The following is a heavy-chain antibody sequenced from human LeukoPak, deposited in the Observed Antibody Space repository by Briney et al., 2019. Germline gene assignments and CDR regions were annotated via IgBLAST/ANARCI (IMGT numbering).Heavy chain of an antibody. J-gene: IGHJ4*02. CDR2: IYHSGST. CDR1: GGSISSSNW. Sequence: PSETLSLTCAVSGGSISSSNWWSWVRQPPGKGLEWIGEIYHSGSTNYNPSLKSRVTISVDKSKNQFSLKLSSVTAADTAVYYCARVRFGGYLTRYFDYWGQGTLVTVSS. D-gene: IGHD3-16*02. V-gene: IGHV4-4*02. CDR3: ARVRFGGYLTRYFDY.